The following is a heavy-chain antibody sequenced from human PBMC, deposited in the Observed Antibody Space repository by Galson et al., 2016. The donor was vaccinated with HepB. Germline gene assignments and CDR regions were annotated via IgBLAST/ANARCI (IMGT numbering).Heavy chain of an antibody. J-gene: IGHJ5*02. CDR1: GYTFTSYG. CDR3: ARTGGYDSSGYYYPDNWFDP. CDR2: ISANNDNT. Sequence: SVKVSCKASGYTFTSYGISWVRQAPGQGLEWMGRISANNDNTNYAQKLQGRVTMTTDKSTSTVYMELKSLRSDDTAVYYCARTGGYDSSGYYYPDNWFDPWGQGTLVTVSS. V-gene: IGHV1-18*01. D-gene: IGHD3-22*01.